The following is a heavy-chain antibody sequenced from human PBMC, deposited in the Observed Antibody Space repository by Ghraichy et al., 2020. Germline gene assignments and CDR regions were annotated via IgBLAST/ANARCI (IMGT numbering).Heavy chain of an antibody. CDR2: IYYNGST. D-gene: IGHD1-14*01. J-gene: IGHJ6*02. CDR1: GGSISTYC. Sequence: SETLSLTCTVSGGSISTYCWSWIWQRPGKRLELMGNIYYNGSTNYNPSLKSRVTISVDTSKNQYSLKLSSVTAADTAVHYCARPDRYYHGTVVWRQGPTVPVSS. V-gene: IGHV4-59*01. CDR3: ARPDRYYHGTVV.